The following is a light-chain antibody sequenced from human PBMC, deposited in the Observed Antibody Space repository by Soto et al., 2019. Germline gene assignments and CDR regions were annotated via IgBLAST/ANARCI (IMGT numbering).Light chain of an antibody. CDR3: QQYGSLSWT. J-gene: IGKJ1*01. Sequence: DIVLTQSPGTLSLSPGERATLSCRASQSVSSNYFAWYQQKPGQAPRLLIHGASTRATGVPDRFSGSGSGTDFTLTISRLEPEDFAVYHCQQYGSLSWTCGQGTKVEIK. CDR1: QSVSSNY. CDR2: GAS. V-gene: IGKV3-20*01.